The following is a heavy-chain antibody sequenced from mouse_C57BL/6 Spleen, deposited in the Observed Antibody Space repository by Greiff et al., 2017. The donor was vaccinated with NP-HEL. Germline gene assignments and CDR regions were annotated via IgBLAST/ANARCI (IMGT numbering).Heavy chain of an antibody. V-gene: IGHV3-6*01. J-gene: IGHJ1*03. Sequence: EVKLVESGPGLVKPSQSLSLTCSVTGYSITSGHYWNWIRQFPGNKLEWMGYISYDGSNNYNPSLNNRISFTRDPSKNQFFLMLISMTTEDTATVYCARGDGYPRYFDDWGKGTTVTVSS. D-gene: IGHD2-3*01. CDR3: ARGDGYPRYFDD. CDR1: GYSITSGHY. CDR2: ISYDGSN.